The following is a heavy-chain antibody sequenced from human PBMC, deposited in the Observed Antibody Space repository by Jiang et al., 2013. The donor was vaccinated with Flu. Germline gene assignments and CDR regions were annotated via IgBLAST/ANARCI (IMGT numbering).Heavy chain of an antibody. CDR2: IYYSGST. V-gene: IGHV4-39*01. CDR1: GGSVSSSTYY. CDR3: ARPAGVGLDPFDI. J-gene: IGHJ3*02. Sequence: GSGLVKPSETLSLICTVSGGSVSSSTYYWGWIRQPPGKGLEWIGSIYYSGSTYYNPSLKSRVTISVDTSNNQFSLKLRSVTAADTAVYYCARPAGVGLDPFDIWGQGTLVTVSS. D-gene: IGHD1-14*01.